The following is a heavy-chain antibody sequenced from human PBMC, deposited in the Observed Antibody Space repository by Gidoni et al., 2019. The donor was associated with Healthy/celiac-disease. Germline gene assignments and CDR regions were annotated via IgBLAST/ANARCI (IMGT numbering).Heavy chain of an antibody. D-gene: IGHD6-13*01. Sequence: QLQLQESGPGLVKPSETLYLTCTVSGGSMSSRSYYWGLIRQRPGKGLEWIGSSYYSGSTYYNPSRKSRVTISVDTSKNQFSLKLSSVTAADTAVYYWARHSITGIAAKSRNYYMDVWGKGTTVTVSS. CDR1: GGSMSSRSYY. CDR3: ARHSITGIAAKSRNYYMDV. J-gene: IGHJ6*03. V-gene: IGHV4-39*01. CDR2: SYYSGST.